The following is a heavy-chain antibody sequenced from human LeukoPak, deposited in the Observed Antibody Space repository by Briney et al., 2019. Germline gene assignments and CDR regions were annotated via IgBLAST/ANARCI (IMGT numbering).Heavy chain of an antibody. CDR1: GGAFSSYA. Sequence: SVKVSCKASGGAFSSYAINWVRQAPGQGLEWMGGIIPMFGPATYAQKFEARVTITAEESTSTAYMELSSLRSEDTAVYYCAREMGTVTTFHYWGQGTLVTVSS. CDR2: IIPMFGPA. D-gene: IGHD4-17*01. J-gene: IGHJ4*02. CDR3: AREMGTVTTFHY. V-gene: IGHV1-69*13.